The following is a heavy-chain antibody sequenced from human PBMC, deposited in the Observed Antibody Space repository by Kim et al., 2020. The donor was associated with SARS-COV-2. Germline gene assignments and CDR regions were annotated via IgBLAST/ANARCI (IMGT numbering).Heavy chain of an antibody. CDR2: INAGNGNT. J-gene: IGHJ6*02. V-gene: IGHV1-3*01. CDR1: GYTFTSYA. CDR3: ARDDQCRVAAAGTDPLYYYYVMDV. Sequence: ASVKVSCKASGYTFTSYAMHWVRQAPGQRLEWMGWINAGNGNTKYSQKFQGRVTITRDTSASTAYMELSSLRSEDTAVYYCARDDQCRVAAAGTDPLYYYYVMDVWGQGTTVTVSS. D-gene: IGHD6-13*01.